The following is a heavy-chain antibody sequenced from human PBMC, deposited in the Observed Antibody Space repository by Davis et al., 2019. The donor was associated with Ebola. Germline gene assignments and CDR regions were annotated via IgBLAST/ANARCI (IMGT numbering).Heavy chain of an antibody. CDR3: ARRGYYYDSSGYYAGGMDV. D-gene: IGHD3-22*01. V-gene: IGHV4-34*01. J-gene: IGHJ6*02. Sequence: GSLRLSCAVYGGSFSGYYWSWIRQPPGKGLEWIGEINHSGSTNYNPSLKSRVTISVDTSKNQFSLKLSSVTAADTAVYYCARRGYYYDSSGYYAGGMDVWGQGTTVTVSS. CDR2: INHSGST. CDR1: GGSFSGYY.